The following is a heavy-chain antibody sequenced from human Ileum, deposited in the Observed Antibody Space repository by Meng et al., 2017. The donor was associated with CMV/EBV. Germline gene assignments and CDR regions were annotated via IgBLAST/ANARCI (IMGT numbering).Heavy chain of an antibody. V-gene: IGHV3-30*02. D-gene: IGHD2-21*01. CDR2: IHYDGSSI. CDR3: ARDFKWHIDY. J-gene: IGHJ4*02. CDR1: GLTLSRYW. Sequence: GESLKISCAASGLTLSRYWMHWVRQVPGKGLEWVTFIHYDGSSIDYADSVKGRFTISRDNSKNTLYLQMNSLRPEDTAVYFCARDFKWHIDYWGQGMLVTVSS.